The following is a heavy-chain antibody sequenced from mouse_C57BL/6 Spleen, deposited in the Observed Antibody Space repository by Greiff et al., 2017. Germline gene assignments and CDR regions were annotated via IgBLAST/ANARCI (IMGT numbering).Heavy chain of an antibody. D-gene: IGHD1-1*01. CDR2: IYPGDGDT. CDR3: ARRRYYGSSLYAMDY. CDR1: GYAFSSSW. J-gene: IGHJ4*01. V-gene: IGHV1-82*01. Sequence: VQLQQSGPELVKPGASVKISCKASGYAFSSSWMNWVKQRPGKGLEWIGRIYPGDGDTNYNGKFKGKATLTADKSSSTAYMHLSSLTSEDSAVYFCARRRYYGSSLYAMDYWGQGTSVTVSS.